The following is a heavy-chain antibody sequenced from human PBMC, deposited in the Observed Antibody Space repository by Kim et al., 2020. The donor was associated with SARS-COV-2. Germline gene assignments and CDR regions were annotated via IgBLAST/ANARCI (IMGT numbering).Heavy chain of an antibody. J-gene: IGHJ4*02. CDR1: GFTFSSYE. D-gene: IGHD1-26*01. Sequence: GGSLRLSCAASGFTFSSYEMNWVRQAPGKGLEWVSYISSSGSTIYYADSVKGRFTISRDNAKNSLYLQMNSLRAEDTAVYYCARATSGYSGSYLDWGQGTLVTVSS. CDR3: ARATSGYSGSYLD. V-gene: IGHV3-48*03. CDR2: ISSSGSTI.